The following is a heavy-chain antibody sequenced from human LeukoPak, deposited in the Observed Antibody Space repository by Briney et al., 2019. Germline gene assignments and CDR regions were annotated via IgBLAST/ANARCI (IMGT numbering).Heavy chain of an antibody. CDR1: GGSISSGSYY. D-gene: IGHD6-13*01. V-gene: IGHV4-61*02. CDR3: ASGVTGYSSS. CDR2: IYTSGST. J-gene: IGHJ4*02. Sequence: SETLSLTCTVSGGSISSGSYYWSWIRQPAGKGLEWIGRIYTSGSTNYNPSLKSRVTISVDTSKNQFSLKLSSVTAADTAVYYCASGVTGYSSSRGQGTLVTVSS.